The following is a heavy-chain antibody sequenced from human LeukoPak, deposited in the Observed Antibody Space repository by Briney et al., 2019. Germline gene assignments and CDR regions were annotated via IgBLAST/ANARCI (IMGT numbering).Heavy chain of an antibody. CDR2: ISYDGSNK. V-gene: IGHV3-30*04. D-gene: IGHD3-10*01. CDR3: ARDAYYYGSGSYLGTFDY. Sequence: GGSLRLSCAASGFTFSSYAMHWVRQAPGKGLEWGAVISYDGSNKYYADSVKGRFTISRDNSKNTLYLQMNSLRAEDTAVYYCARDAYYYGSGSYLGTFDYWGQGTLVTVSS. J-gene: IGHJ4*02. CDR1: GFTFSSYA.